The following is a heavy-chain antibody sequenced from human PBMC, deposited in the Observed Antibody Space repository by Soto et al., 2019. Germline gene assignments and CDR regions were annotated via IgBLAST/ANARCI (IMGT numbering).Heavy chain of an antibody. D-gene: IGHD6-19*01. CDR2: IKQDGSEK. CDR1: GFTFSSYW. CDR3: ARRRYSSGWVYYYGMDV. J-gene: IGHJ6*02. V-gene: IGHV3-7*05. Sequence: GGSLRLSCAASGFTFSSYWMSWVRQAPGKGLEWVANIKQDGSEKYYVDSVKGRFTISRDNAKNSLYLQMNGLGAEDTAVYYCARRRYSSGWVYYYGMDVWGQGTTVTVSS.